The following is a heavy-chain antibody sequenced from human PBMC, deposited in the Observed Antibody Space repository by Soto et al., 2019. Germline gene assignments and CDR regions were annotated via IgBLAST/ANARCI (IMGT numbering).Heavy chain of an antibody. Sequence: SETLSLTCAVYGGSFSGYYWSWIRQPPGKGLEWIGEINHSGSTNYNPSLKSRVTISVDTSKNQFSLMLGSVTAADTAVYYCARGPTGDIVVVPAAMRSYFDYWGQGTLVTVSS. D-gene: IGHD2-2*01. V-gene: IGHV4-34*01. CDR1: GGSFSGYY. CDR2: INHSGST. J-gene: IGHJ4*02. CDR3: ARGPTGDIVVVPAAMRSYFDY.